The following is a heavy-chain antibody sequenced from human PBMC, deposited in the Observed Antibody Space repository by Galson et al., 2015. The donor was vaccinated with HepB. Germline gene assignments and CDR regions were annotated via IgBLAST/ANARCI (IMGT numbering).Heavy chain of an antibody. Sequence: SETLSLTCAVYGGSFSGYYWSWIRQPPGKGLEWIGEINHSGSTNYNPSLKSRVTISVDTSKNQFSLKLSSVTAADTAVYYCASIAAAGTGGAFDIWGQGTTVTVSS. V-gene: IGHV4-34*01. D-gene: IGHD6-13*01. CDR1: GGSFSGYY. CDR3: ASIAAAGTGGAFDI. J-gene: IGHJ3*02. CDR2: INHSGST.